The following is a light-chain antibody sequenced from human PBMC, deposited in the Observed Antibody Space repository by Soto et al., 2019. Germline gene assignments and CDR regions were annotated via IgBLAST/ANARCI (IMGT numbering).Light chain of an antibody. J-gene: IGLJ1*01. CDR2: EGS. CDR3: CSYAGSSTS. Sequence: QSALTQPASVSGSSGQSITISCTGTSSDVGSYNLVSWYQQHPGKAPKLMIYEGSKRPSGVSNRFSGSKSGNTASLTISGLQAEDEADYYCCSYAGSSTSFGTGTKVTVL. CDR1: SSDVGSYNL. V-gene: IGLV2-23*01.